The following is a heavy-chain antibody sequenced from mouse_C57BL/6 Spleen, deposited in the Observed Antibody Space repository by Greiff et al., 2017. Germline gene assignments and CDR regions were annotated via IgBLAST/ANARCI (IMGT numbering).Heavy chain of an antibody. Sequence: EVKLVESGGGLVKPGGSLKLSCAASGFTFSSYTMSWVRQTPEKRLEWVATISGGGGNTYYPDSVKGRFTISRDNAKNTLYLQMSSLRSEDTALYYCAREIGYGNYAWFAYWGQGTLVTVSA. D-gene: IGHD2-10*02. CDR2: ISGGGGNT. CDR3: AREIGYGNYAWFAY. V-gene: IGHV5-9*01. J-gene: IGHJ3*01. CDR1: GFTFSSYT.